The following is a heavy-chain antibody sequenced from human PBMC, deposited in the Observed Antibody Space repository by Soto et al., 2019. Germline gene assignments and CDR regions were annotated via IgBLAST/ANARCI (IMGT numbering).Heavy chain of an antibody. CDR1: GGSISSGGYY. J-gene: IGHJ4*02. D-gene: IGHD4-17*01. CDR3: ARKATVTTCFDY. V-gene: IGHV4-31*03. CDR2: IYYSGVT. Sequence: SETLSLTCTVSGGSISSGGYYWSWIRQHPGKGLEWIGYIYYSGVTYYNPSLKSRVTISVDTSKNQFSLKLSSVTAADTAVYYCARKATVTTCFDYWGKGTLVTVSS.